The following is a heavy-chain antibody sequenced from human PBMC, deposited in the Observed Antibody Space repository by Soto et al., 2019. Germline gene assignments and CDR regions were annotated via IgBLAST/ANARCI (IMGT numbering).Heavy chain of an antibody. CDR2: ISGSGGST. CDR1: GSSFSSYA. CDR3: AKDPDAMVRGVIPIWFEP. J-gene: IGHJ5*02. V-gene: IGHV3-23*01. Sequence: GGSLRLSCAASGSSFSSYAMSWVRQAPGKGLEWVSAISGSGGSTYYADSVKGRFTISRDNSKNTLYLQMNSLRAEDTAVYYCAKDPDAMVRGVIPIWFEPWGQGNLVTVSS. D-gene: IGHD3-10*01.